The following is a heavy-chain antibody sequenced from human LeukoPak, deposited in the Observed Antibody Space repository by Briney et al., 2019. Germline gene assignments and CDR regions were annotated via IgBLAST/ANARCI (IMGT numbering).Heavy chain of an antibody. D-gene: IGHD1-26*01. Sequence: GGSLRLSCAASGFTFSSYSMNWVRQAPGKGLEWVPYITSGSSTIYYADSVKGRFTISRDNAKNSLYLQMKSLRAEDTAVYYCARYSGGYLDYWGHGTLVTASS. CDR3: ARYSGGYLDY. CDR1: GFTFSSYS. CDR2: ITSGSSTI. V-gene: IGHV3-48*01. J-gene: IGHJ4*01.